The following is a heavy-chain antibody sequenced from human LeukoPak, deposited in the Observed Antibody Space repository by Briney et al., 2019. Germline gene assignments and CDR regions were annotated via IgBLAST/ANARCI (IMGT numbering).Heavy chain of an antibody. J-gene: IGHJ4*02. D-gene: IGHD5-12*01. Sequence: SETLSLTCNVSGYSITSGYYWGWIRQPPGKGLEWIGNIYHSGSTNYNPSLKSRVTISVDTSKNQFSLKLSSVTAADTAVYYCARKGYSGYGDYWGQGTLVTVSS. CDR3: ARKGYSGYGDY. V-gene: IGHV4-38-2*02. CDR2: IYHSGST. CDR1: GYSITSGYY.